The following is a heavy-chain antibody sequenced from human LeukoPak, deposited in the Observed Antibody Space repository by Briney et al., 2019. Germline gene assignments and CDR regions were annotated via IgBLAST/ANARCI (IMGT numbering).Heavy chain of an antibody. D-gene: IGHD3-9*01. Sequence: GGSLRLSCAASGFTFSSYSMNWVRQAPGKGLEWVSAIFSDGTITRYADSVKGRFTISRDNARNTLYLQMDSLRAEDTAVYYCVTLTGPLENAFDIWGQGTMVTVSS. CDR1: GFTFSSYS. CDR3: VTLTGPLENAFDI. CDR2: IFSDGTIT. J-gene: IGHJ3*02. V-gene: IGHV3-74*01.